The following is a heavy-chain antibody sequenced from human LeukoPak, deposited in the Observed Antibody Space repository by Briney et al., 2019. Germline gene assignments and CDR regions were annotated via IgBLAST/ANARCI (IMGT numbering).Heavy chain of an antibody. Sequence: SETLSLTCTVSGGSISSHYWSWIRRPPGRGLEWIGYIYYSGSTNYNPSLKSRVTISVDTSKNQFSLKLSSVTAADTAVYYCARVRLGYFDLWGRGTLVTVSS. V-gene: IGHV4-59*11. CDR1: GGSISSHY. J-gene: IGHJ2*01. CDR2: IYYSGST. CDR3: ARVRLGYFDL. D-gene: IGHD6-19*01.